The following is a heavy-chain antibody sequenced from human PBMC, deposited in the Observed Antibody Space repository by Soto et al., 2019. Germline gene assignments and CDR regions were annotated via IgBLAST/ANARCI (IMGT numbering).Heavy chain of an antibody. V-gene: IGHV3-7*01. CDR2: IKQDGSEK. D-gene: IGHD5-18*01. Sequence: GGSLRLSCAASGFTFSSYWMSWVRQAPGKGLEWVANIKQDGSEKYYVDSVKGRFTISRDNAKNALYLQMNSLRAEDTAVYYCAVEGYSYGYYFDYWGQGTLVTVSS. CDR1: GFTFSSYW. CDR3: AVEGYSYGYYFDY. J-gene: IGHJ4*02.